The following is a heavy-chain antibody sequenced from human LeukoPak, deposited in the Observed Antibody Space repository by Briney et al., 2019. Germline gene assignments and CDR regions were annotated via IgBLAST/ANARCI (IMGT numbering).Heavy chain of an antibody. CDR1: GFTFINYW. CDR2: ITSDGSGA. V-gene: IGHV3-74*01. CDR3: ARVPVAAAGQGIDY. J-gene: IGHJ4*02. Sequence: PGGSLTLSCAASGFTFINYWMHWVRQAPGKGLVWVSRITSDGSGANYADSVKGRFTISRDNDENTLYLQMNSLRAEDTAVYYCARVPVAAAGQGIDYWGQGTLVTVSS. D-gene: IGHD6-13*01.